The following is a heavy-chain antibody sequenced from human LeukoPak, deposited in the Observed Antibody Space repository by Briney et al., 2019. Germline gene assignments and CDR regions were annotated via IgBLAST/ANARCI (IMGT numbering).Heavy chain of an antibody. CDR2: INQDERDR. CDR3: AKDREKPSQFDY. Sequence: GGSLRLSCAASRFTFRSYWMSWVRQAPGKGLEWVANINQDERDRYYVDSVKGRFTISRDSAKNSVYLQMNSLRAEDTAVYYCAKDREKPSQFDYWGQGTLVTVSS. V-gene: IGHV3-7*01. J-gene: IGHJ4*02. CDR1: RFTFRSYW.